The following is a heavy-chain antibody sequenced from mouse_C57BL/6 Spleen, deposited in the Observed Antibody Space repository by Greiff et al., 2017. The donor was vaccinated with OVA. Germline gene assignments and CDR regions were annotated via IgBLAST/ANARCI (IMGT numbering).Heavy chain of an antibody. D-gene: IGHD2-4*01. CDR3: ASTDYDRYYFDY. CDR2: IDPANGNT. V-gene: IGHV14-3*01. Sequence: EVQRVESVAELVRPGASVKLSCTASGFNIKNTYMHWVKQRPEQGLEWIGRIDPANGNTKYAPKFQGKATITADTSSNTAYLQLSSLTSEDTAIYYCASTDYDRYYFDYWGQGTTLTVSS. J-gene: IGHJ2*01. CDR1: GFNIKNTY.